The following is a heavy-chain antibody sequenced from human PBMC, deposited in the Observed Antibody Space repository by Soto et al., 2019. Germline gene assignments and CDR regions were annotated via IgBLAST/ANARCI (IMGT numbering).Heavy chain of an antibody. CDR1: GGSFSGNY. CDR3: ARTPYDYVWGSYRDVYYYAMDV. D-gene: IGHD3-16*02. V-gene: IGHV4-34*01. J-gene: IGHJ6*02. Sequence: QVQLQQWGAGLLKPSETLSLTCAVYGGSFSGNYWSWIRQPPGKGLEWMGEINHSGNTNYNPYLKSRVTLSVDTSINQFSLKLTSVTAADTAVYYCARTPYDYVWGSYRDVYYYAMDVWGQGTTVTVSS. CDR2: INHSGNT.